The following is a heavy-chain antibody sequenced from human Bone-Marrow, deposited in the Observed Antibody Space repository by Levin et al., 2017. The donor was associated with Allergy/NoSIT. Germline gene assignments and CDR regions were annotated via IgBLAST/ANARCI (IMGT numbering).Heavy chain of an antibody. CDR3: ARIGYSFGAYGMDV. J-gene: IGHJ6*02. Sequence: KSGGSLRLSCAASGFSFRDHYLSWVRQAPGKGLEWVSYITISANKYYADSVKGRFIISRDNAKNTLFLQMDNLSAADTAVYYCARIGYSFGAYGMDVWGQGTTVTVSS. V-gene: IGHV3-11*01. D-gene: IGHD2-2*03. CDR1: GFSFRDHY. CDR2: ITISANK.